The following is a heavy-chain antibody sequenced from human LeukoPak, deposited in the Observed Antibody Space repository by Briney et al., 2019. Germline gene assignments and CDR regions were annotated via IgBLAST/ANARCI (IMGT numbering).Heavy chain of an antibody. CDR3: ARLVAAAGWD. Sequence: SETLSLTCTVSGGSISSYYWSWIRQPPGKGLEWIGYIYTSGSTNYNPSLKSRVTISVDTSKNQFSLKLSSVTAADTAVYYCARLVAAAGWDWGQGTLVTVSS. D-gene: IGHD6-13*01. CDR2: IYTSGST. V-gene: IGHV4-4*09. CDR1: GGSISSYY. J-gene: IGHJ4*02.